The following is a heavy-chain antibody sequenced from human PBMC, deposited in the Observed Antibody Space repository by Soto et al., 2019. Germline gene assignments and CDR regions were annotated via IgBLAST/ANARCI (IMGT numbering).Heavy chain of an antibody. CDR2: ISSSSSYI. D-gene: IGHD5-18*01. V-gene: IGHV3-21*01. CDR3: ARDQPGYSYGYGLGY. J-gene: IGHJ4*02. Sequence: EVQLVESGGGLVKPGGSLRLSCAASGFTFSSYSMNWVRQAPGKGLEWVSSISSSSSYIYYADSVKGRFTICRHNAKNSLYLQMNSLRAEDTALYYCARDQPGYSYGYGLGYWGQGTLVTVSS. CDR1: GFTFSSYS.